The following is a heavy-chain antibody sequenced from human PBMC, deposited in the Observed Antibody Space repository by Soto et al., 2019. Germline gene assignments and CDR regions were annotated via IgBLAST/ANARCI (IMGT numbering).Heavy chain of an antibody. CDR3: ARSLRSCSGGSCYLGIDY. Sequence: GGSLRLSCAASGFTFSDYYMSWIRQAPGKGLEWVSYISSSGSTIYYADSVKGRFTISRDNAKNTLYLQMNSLRAEDTAVYYCARSLRSCSGGSCYLGIDYWGQGTLVTVSS. CDR2: ISSSGSTI. D-gene: IGHD2-15*01. V-gene: IGHV3-11*04. J-gene: IGHJ4*02. CDR1: GFTFSDYY.